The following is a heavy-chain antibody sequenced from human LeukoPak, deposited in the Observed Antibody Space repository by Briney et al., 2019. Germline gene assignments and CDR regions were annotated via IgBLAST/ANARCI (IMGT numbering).Heavy chain of an antibody. V-gene: IGHV1-69*05. CDR3: ASVTVTTWAPDGHMDV. CDR1: GGTFSNYA. CDR2: IIPMFGTT. Sequence: ASVKVSCKASGGTFSNYAISWVRQAPGLGLEWMGRIIPMFGTTNYAQKFQGRVTITTDESTSTAYMEVSSLRIEDTAVYYCASVTVTTWAPDGHMDVWGKGTTVTVSS. J-gene: IGHJ6*03. D-gene: IGHD4-11*01.